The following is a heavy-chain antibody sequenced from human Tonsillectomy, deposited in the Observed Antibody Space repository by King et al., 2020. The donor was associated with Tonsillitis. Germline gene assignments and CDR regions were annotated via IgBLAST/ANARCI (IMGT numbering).Heavy chain of an antibody. CDR2: IWFDGSKK. Sequence: VQLVESGGGAVQPGRSLRLSCAASEFTFNSYGMHWVRQAPGKGLEWVAVIWFDGSKKYYADSVKGRFTISRDNSKNTLYLQMNSLRDDDTAVYYCARDSGYCTSTSCYNYYYYYMDVWGKGTTVTVSS. D-gene: IGHD2-2*02. CDR1: EFTFNSYG. CDR3: ARDSGYCTSTSCYNYYYYYMDV. V-gene: IGHV3-33*01. J-gene: IGHJ6*03.